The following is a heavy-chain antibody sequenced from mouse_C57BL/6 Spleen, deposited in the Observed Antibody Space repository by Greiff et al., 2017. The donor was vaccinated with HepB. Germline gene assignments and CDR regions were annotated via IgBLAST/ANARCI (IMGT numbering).Heavy chain of an antibody. Sequence: EVQLVESGGGLVKPGGSLKLSCAASGFTFSDYGMHWVRQAPEKGLEWVAYISSGSSTIYYADTVKGRFTNSRDKAKNTLFLQLTSVRSEDTAMYYCAKKTYGSAFAYWGQGTLVTVSA. CDR3: AKKTYGSAFAY. CDR2: ISSGSSTI. J-gene: IGHJ3*01. CDR1: GFTFSDYG. D-gene: IGHD2-2*01. V-gene: IGHV5-17*01.